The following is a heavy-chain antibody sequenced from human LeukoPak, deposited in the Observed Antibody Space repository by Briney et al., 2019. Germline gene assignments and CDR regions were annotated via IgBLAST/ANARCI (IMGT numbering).Heavy chain of an antibody. D-gene: IGHD3-16*01. CDR1: GFTFSSYA. CDR2: IYTSGST. V-gene: IGHV4-59*10. J-gene: IGHJ4*02. Sequence: PGGSLRLSCAASGFTFSSYAMSWVRQAPGKGLEWIGRIYTSGSTDYNPSLKSRATMSVDTSKNHFSLKLSSVTAADTAIYYCTRQNYGIDYWGQGTLVTVSS. CDR3: TRQNYGIDY.